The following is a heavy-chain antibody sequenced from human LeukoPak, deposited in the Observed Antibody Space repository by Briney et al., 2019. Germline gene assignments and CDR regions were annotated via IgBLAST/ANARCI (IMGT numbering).Heavy chain of an antibody. CDR2: SDPKSGAT. D-gene: IGHD3-10*01. CDR1: GYSLSDHY. J-gene: IGHJ4*02. Sequence: ASVKVSCKASGYSLSDHYMHWLRQAPGQRFEWMGWSDPKSGATKYEHFQGRVTMTRDTSISTAYMELSRLTSDDTAVYYCARGNFYDNKGYSPELRYWGQGTLVTVSS. CDR3: ARGNFYDNKGYSPELRY. V-gene: IGHV1-2*02.